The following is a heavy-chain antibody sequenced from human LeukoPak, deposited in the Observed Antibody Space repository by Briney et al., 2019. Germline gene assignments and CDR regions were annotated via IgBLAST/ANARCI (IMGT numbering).Heavy chain of an antibody. CDR2: ISSSSSYI. CDR1: GFTFSSYS. Sequence: GGSLRLSCAASGFTFSSYSVNWVRQAPGKGLEWVSSISSSSSYIYYADSVKGRFTISRDNAKNSLYLQMNSLRAEDTAVYYCAREARLGELSPSGYWGQGTLVTVSS. D-gene: IGHD3-16*02. CDR3: AREARLGELSPSGY. J-gene: IGHJ4*02. V-gene: IGHV3-21*01.